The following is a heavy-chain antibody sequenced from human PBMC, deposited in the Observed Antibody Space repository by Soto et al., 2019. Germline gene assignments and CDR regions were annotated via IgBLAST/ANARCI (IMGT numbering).Heavy chain of an antibody. D-gene: IGHD1-1*01. CDR2: ISAYNGNT. CDR3: ARSPKRERHYH. Sequence: GSSGQLTSEASGYSFADSGISWGLQAPGQEIEWMGWISAYNGNTNYAQKLQGRVTMTTDTSTSTAYMELRSLRSDDTAGYYCARSPKRERHYHCGQGTSDTVSS. CDR1: GYSFADSG. V-gene: IGHV1-18*04. J-gene: IGHJ5*02.